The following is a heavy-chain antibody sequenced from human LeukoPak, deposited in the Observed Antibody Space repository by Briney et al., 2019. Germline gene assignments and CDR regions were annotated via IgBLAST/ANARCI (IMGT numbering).Heavy chain of an antibody. Sequence: GGSLRLSCAASGFTFDDYGMSWVRQAPGKGLEWVSGINWNGGSTGYADSVKGRFTISRDNAKNSLYLQMNSLRAEDTALYYCARVDSSSSRNNYYYYYMDVWGKGTTVTVSS. J-gene: IGHJ6*03. CDR1: GFTFDDYG. V-gene: IGHV3-20*04. D-gene: IGHD6-13*01. CDR2: INWNGGST. CDR3: ARVDSSSSRNNYYYYYMDV.